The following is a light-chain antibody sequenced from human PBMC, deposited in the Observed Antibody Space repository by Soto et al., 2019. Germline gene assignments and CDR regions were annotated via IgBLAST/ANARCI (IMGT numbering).Light chain of an antibody. Sequence: DIQMTQSPSSLSASVGDRVTITCRASQFINNYLNWYQQKSGKAPKLLIYGASTLQSGVPSRFSASGSGTDITLTITDLQPDDFGSFFCQQSYGTPWTFGRGTKVEV. V-gene: IGKV1-39*01. CDR1: QFINNY. J-gene: IGKJ1*01. CDR3: QQSYGTPWT. CDR2: GAS.